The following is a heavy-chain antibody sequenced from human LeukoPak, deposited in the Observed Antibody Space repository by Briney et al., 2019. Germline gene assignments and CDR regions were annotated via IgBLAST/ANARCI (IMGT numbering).Heavy chain of an antibody. CDR3: ARDYYDSSGYNY. J-gene: IGHJ4*02. V-gene: IGHV3-7*01. CDR1: GLTFSSYW. CDR2: IKQDGSEK. D-gene: IGHD3-22*01. Sequence: PGGSLRLSCAASGLTFSSYWMSWVRRAPGKGLEWVANIKQDGSEKYYVDSVKGRFTISRDNAKNSLYLQMNSLRAEDTAVYYCARDYYDSSGYNYWGQGTLVTVSS.